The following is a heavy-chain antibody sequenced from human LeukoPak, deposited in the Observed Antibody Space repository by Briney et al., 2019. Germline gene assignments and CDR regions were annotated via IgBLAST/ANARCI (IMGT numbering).Heavy chain of an antibody. CDR3: ARDEDGYKYGAIFDY. D-gene: IGHD5-24*01. CDR1: GGTFSSYA. Sequence: SVKVSCKASGGTFSSYAISWVRQAPGQGLEWMGGIIPIFGTANYAQKFQGRVTMTRDTSTSTVYMELRSLRSDDTAVYYCARDEDGYKYGAIFDYWGQGTLVTVSS. CDR2: IIPIFGTA. J-gene: IGHJ4*02. V-gene: IGHV1-69*05.